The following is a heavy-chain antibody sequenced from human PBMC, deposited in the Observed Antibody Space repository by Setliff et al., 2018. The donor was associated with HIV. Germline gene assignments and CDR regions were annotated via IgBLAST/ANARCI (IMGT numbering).Heavy chain of an antibody. J-gene: IGHJ3*02. CDR3: ARDPGYHRPRDLDI. V-gene: IGHV1-2*02. CDR2: INPNSGGT. CDR1: GDAFTDYY. D-gene: IGHD2-2*01. Sequence: GASVKVSCKASGDAFTDYYIHWVRQAPGQGLEWMGWINPNSGGTNYAQKFQGRVTMTRDTSISTAFMDLSRLRSDDTAVYYCARDPGYHRPRDLDIWGQGTMVTVSS.